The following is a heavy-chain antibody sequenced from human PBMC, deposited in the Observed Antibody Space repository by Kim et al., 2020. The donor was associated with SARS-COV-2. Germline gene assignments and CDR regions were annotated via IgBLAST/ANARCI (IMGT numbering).Heavy chain of an antibody. Sequence: ASVKVSCQASGYTFSRYEINWVRQAAGQGLEWLGWMSPEGGDTGYAQKFQGRVTMTRNASTNTAYMDLSGLTYEDTAVYYCVRGEWVGDLDYWGQGSLVT. J-gene: IGHJ4*02. CDR3: VRGEWVGDLDY. CDR1: GYTFSRYE. V-gene: IGHV1-8*01. D-gene: IGHD1-26*01. CDR2: MSPEGGDT.